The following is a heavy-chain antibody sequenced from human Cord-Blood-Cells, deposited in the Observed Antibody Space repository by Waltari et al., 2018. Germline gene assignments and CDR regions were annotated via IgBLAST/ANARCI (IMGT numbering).Heavy chain of an antibody. CDR2: INHSGST. V-gene: IGHV4-34*01. D-gene: IGHD3-9*01. Sequence: QVQLQQWGAGLLKPSETLSLTCAVYGGSFSGYYWSWIRQPPGKGLEWIGEINHSGSTTYNPSLKSRVTISVDTSKNQFSLKLSSVTAADTAVYYCARTGYYDILTGYYFDYWGQGTLVTVSS. CDR3: ARTGYYDILTGYYFDY. CDR1: GGSFSGYY. J-gene: IGHJ4*02.